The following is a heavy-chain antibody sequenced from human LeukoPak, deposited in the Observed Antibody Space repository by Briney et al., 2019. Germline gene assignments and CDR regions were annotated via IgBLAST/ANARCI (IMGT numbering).Heavy chain of an antibody. CDR2: IYSGGST. CDR3: ARGGIPAYDFWSGYNY. CDR1: GFTVSTNY. D-gene: IGHD3-3*01. V-gene: IGHV3-53*01. Sequence: GGSLRLSCAASGFTVSTNYMSWVLQAPGKELECVSVIYSGGSTYYADSVKGRFTISRDNSKNTLYLQMNSLRAEDTAVYYCARGGIPAYDFWSGYNYWGQGTLVTVSS. J-gene: IGHJ4*02.